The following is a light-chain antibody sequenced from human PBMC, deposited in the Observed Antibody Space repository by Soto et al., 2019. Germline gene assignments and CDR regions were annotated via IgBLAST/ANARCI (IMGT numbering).Light chain of an antibody. Sequence: QSVLTQPASLSGSPGQSITISCTGTSSDIGAYDYVSWFQQHPGKAPKLMISEVNNRPSGVPDRIFASKSDTTASLTVSGLQAEDEADYYCSSFAGTNSFVFGTGTKLTVL. CDR2: EVN. CDR3: SSFAGTNSFV. CDR1: SSDIGAYDY. V-gene: IGLV2-8*01. J-gene: IGLJ1*01.